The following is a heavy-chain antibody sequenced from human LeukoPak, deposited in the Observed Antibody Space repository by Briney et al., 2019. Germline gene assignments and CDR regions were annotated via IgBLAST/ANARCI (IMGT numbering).Heavy chain of an antibody. CDR1: GGSVSTYY. J-gene: IGHJ6*03. Sequence: SETLSLTCAVSGGSVSTYYWSWIRQPPGKGLEWIGEINHSGSTNYNPSLKSRVTISVDTSKNQFSLKLSSVTAADTAVYYCAREQRGYCSGGSCYDYYYYYMDVWGKGSTVTVSS. CDR2: INHSGST. V-gene: IGHV4-34*01. D-gene: IGHD2-15*01. CDR3: AREQRGYCSGGSCYDYYYYYMDV.